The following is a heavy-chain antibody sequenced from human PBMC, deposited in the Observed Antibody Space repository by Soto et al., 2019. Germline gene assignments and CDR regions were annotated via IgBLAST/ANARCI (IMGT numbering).Heavy chain of an antibody. Sequence: EVRLVESGGGLVQPGGSLRLSCSASGFTFSDHYMDWVRQAPGKGLEWVGRARDKAHSYTTEYAASVKGRFTISRDDSKHSLILQMNSLKTEDTAVYYCARVYVSGGQYYFDCWGQGTLVTVSS. V-gene: IGHV3-72*01. J-gene: IGHJ4*02. CDR3: ARVYVSGGQYYFDC. D-gene: IGHD3-10*01. CDR2: ARDKAHSYTT. CDR1: GFTFSDHY.